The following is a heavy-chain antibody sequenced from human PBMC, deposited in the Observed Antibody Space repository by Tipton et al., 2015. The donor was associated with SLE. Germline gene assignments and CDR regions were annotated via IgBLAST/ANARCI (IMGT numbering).Heavy chain of an antibody. V-gene: IGHV4-61*09. D-gene: IGHD3-10*01. CDR2: IYTSGST. CDR1: GGSISSGSYY. CDR3: AGQSGVWFGEFDY. J-gene: IGHJ4*02. Sequence: TLSLTCTVSGGSISSGSYYWSWIRQPAGKGLEWIWYIYTSGSTNYNPSLKSRVTMLVDTSKNEFSLRLSSVAAADTAVYYCAGQSGVWFGEFDYWGQGALVTVSS.